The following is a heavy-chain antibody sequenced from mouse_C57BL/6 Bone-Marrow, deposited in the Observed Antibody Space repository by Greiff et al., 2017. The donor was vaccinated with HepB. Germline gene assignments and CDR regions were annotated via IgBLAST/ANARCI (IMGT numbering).Heavy chain of an antibody. J-gene: IGHJ1*03. D-gene: IGHD2-3*01. Sequence: EVKVVESGPGLAKPSQTLSLTCSVTGYSITSDYWNWIRKFPGNKLEYMGYISYSGSTYYNPSLKSRISITRDTSKNQYYLQLNSVTTEDTATYYCARDGYYPYWYFDVWGTGTTVTVSS. CDR3: ARDGYYPYWYFDV. CDR2: ISYSGST. CDR1: GYSITSDY. V-gene: IGHV3-8*01.